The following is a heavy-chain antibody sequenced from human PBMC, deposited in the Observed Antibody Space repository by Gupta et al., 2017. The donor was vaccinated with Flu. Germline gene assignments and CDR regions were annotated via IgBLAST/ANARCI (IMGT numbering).Heavy chain of an antibody. J-gene: IGHJ4*02. V-gene: IGHV1-69*06. D-gene: IGHD2-21*02. CDR3: ARGRAADRSYCGGDCDTGDY. CDR2: IIAAFGAP. Sequence: WGCQAPGQGLEWVGGIIAAFGAPIDAPKYQGRVTVNADTPTTTAYMELISLTSEDTAVYYCARGRAADRSYCGGDCDTGDYWGQGIGVSVSS.